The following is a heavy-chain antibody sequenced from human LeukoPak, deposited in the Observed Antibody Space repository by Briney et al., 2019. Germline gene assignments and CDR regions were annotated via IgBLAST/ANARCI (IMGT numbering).Heavy chain of an antibody. Sequence: PGGSLRLSCAASGFTFSSYEMSWVRQAPGKGLDWVSYISTSGSTIYYADSVKGRFTISRDNAKNSLYLQMNSLRAEDTAVYYCAELGITMIGGVWGKGTTVTISS. J-gene: IGHJ6*04. CDR2: ISTSGSTI. CDR3: AELGITMIGGV. CDR1: GFTFSSYE. V-gene: IGHV3-48*03. D-gene: IGHD3-10*02.